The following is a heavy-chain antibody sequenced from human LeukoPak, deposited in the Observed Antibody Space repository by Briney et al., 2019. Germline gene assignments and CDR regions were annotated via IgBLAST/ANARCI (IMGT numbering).Heavy chain of an antibody. CDR3: ARGSAGLGYCTNGVCYEPPFGY. J-gene: IGHJ4*02. D-gene: IGHD2-8*01. CDR1: GYTFTGYY. V-gene: IGHV1-2*02. CDR2: INPNSGGT. Sequence: ASVKVSCKASGYTFTGYYMHWVRQAPGQGLEWMGWINPNSGGTNYAQKFQGRVTMTRDTSISTAYMELSRLRSDDTAVYYCARGSAGLGYCTNGVCYEPPFGYWGQGTLVTVSS.